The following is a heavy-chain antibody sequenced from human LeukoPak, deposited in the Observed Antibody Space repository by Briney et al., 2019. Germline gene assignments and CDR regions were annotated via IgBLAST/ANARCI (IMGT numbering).Heavy chain of an antibody. CDR3: ARANFLYCSSTTCLFDY. CDR1: GYTFTDYY. J-gene: IGHJ4*02. Sequence: GASVKVSCKASGYTFTDYYMHWVRQAPGQGFGWMGWINPNDGDTNYAQQFQGRVTMTRDTSISTAHMEVSRLRSDDTAVYYCARANFLYCSSTTCLFDYWGQGTLVTVSS. CDR2: INPNDGDT. V-gene: IGHV1-2*02. D-gene: IGHD2-2*01.